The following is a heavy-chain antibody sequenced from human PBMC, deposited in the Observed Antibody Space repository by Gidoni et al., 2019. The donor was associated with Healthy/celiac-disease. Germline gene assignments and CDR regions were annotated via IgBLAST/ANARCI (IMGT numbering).Heavy chain of an antibody. CDR3: AGARDKIAAPGMTYYYYYGMDV. CDR2: SNPSSVDT. Sequence: QVQLVQSGAEVKKPVVSVKFSCKAFGYTFTRYHIHWVRQCPGHGREWMGWSNPSSVDTKYARTFQGRVTMTRDTSISTAYIELSRLRSDGTAVYYGAGARDKIAAPGMTYYYYYGMDVWGQGTTVTVSS. CDR1: GYTFTRYH. D-gene: IGHD6-13*01. V-gene: IGHV1-2*02. J-gene: IGHJ6*02.